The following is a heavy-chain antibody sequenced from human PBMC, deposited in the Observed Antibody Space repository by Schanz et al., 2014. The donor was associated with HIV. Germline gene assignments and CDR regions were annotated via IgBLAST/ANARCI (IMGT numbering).Heavy chain of an antibody. Sequence: QVQLVESGGGLVKPGGSLRLSCAASGFTFSSYAMHWVRQAPGKGLEWVAFISYDGNNEYYADSVKGRVTISRDNSKNTLFLQMNSLRAEDTAVYYCAKDYYGLLDHWGQGTLVTVSS. CDR3: AKDYYGLLDH. CDR2: ISYDGNNE. V-gene: IGHV3-30-3*01. J-gene: IGHJ4*02. CDR1: GFTFSSYA. D-gene: IGHD1-26*01.